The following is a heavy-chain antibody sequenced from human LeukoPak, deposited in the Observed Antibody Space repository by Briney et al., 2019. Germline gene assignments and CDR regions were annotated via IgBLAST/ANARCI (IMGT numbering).Heavy chain of an antibody. CDR1: GGSISSSIFY. CDR3: ARHQFSGNTNWFGP. D-gene: IGHD1-26*01. J-gene: IGHJ5*02. Sequence: TSETLSLTCTVSGGSISSSIFYWGWIRQPPGKGLEWIGSIYYSGTTYDNSSLRSRVTISVDTSKNQFSLKLSSVTAADTAVYYCARHQFSGNTNWFGPWGRGTLVTVPT. V-gene: IGHV4-39*01. CDR2: IYYSGTT.